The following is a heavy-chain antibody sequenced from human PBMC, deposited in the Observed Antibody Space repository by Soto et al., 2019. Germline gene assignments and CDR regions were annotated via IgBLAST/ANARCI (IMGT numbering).Heavy chain of an antibody. CDR3: AGSYSSSWQYYYYYYGMDV. J-gene: IGHJ6*02. CDR1: GFTFSSYW. CDR2: INSDGSST. V-gene: IGHV3-74*01. Sequence: EVQLVESGGGLVQPGGSLRLSCAASGFTFSSYWMHWVRQAPGKGLVWVSRINSDGSSTSYADSVKGRFTISRDNAKNTLYLQMNSLRAEDTAVYYCAGSYSSSWQYYYYYYGMDVWGQGTTVTVSS. D-gene: IGHD6-13*01.